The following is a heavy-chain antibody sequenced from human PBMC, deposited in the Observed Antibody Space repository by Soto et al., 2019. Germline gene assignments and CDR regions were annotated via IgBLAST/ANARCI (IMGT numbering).Heavy chain of an antibody. CDR1: GYTFTSYA. CDR2: INAGNCNT. J-gene: IGHJ4*02. V-gene: IGHV1-3*05. D-gene: IGHD5-12*01. Sequence: QVQLVQSGAEEKKPGASVKVSCKASGYTFTSYAMHWVRQAPGQRLEWMGWINAGNCNTKYSQKFQGRVTITRDTSASTAYMELSSLRSEDTAVYYCARDTINDYWGQGTLVTVSS. CDR3: ARDTINDY.